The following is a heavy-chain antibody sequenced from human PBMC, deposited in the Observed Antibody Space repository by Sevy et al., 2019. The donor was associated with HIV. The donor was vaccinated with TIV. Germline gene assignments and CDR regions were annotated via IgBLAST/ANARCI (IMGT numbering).Heavy chain of an antibody. J-gene: IGHJ2*01. CDR2: ISSSSSYI. V-gene: IGHV3-21*01. Sequence: GGSLRLSCAASGFTFSSYTMNWVRQAPGKGLEWVSSISSSSSYIYYADSMKGRFTISRDNVKNSLYLQMNSLRVEDTAVYFCARDPKLRGDYDSSGYWYFDLWGRGTLVTVSS. CDR3: ARDPKLRGDYDSSGYWYFDL. D-gene: IGHD3-22*01. CDR1: GFTFSSYT.